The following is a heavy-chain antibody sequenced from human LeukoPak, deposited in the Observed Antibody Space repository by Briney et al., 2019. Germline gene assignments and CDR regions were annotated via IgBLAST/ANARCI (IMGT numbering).Heavy chain of an antibody. CDR3: ARDCSGGSCMGY. V-gene: IGHV3-21*01. CDR2: ISSSSSCI. D-gene: IGHD2-15*01. CDR1: GFTFSSYS. J-gene: IGHJ4*02. Sequence: GGSLRLSCAASGFTFSSYSMNWVRQAPGKGLEWVSSISSSSSCIYYADSVKGRFTISRDNAKNSLYLQMNSLRAEDTAVYYCARDCSGGSCMGYWGQGTLVTVSS.